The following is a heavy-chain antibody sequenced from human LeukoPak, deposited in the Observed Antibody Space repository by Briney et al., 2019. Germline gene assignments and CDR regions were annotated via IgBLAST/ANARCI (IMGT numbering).Heavy chain of an antibody. J-gene: IGHJ6*02. D-gene: IGHD6-19*01. Sequence: GGSLRLSCAASGFTFSSYWMGWVRQAPGKGLEWVANIKQDGSEKYYVDSVKGRFTISRDNAKNSLYLQMNSLRAEDTAVYYCARALLIAVAGTPYYYGMDVWGQGTTVTVSS. CDR2: IKQDGSEK. CDR3: ARALLIAVAGTPYYYGMDV. V-gene: IGHV3-7*05. CDR1: GFTFSSYW.